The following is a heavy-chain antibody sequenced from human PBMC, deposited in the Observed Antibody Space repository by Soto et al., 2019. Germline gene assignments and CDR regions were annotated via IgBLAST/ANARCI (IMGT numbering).Heavy chain of an antibody. CDR1: GYTFTSYG. V-gene: IGHV1-18*01. CDR3: ARDGARYCSGGSCLQIDY. J-gene: IGHJ4*02. D-gene: IGHD2-15*01. CDR2: ISAYNGNT. Sequence: QVQLVQSGAEVKKPGASVKVSCKASGYTFTSYGISWVRQAPGQGLEWMGWISAYNGNTNYAQKLQGRVTMTTDTATGTASMELRGQRSDDTAVYYCARDGARYCSGGSCLQIDYWGQGTLVTVSS.